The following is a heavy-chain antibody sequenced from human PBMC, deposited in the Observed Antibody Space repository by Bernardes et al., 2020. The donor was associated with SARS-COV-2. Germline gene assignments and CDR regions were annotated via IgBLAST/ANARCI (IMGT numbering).Heavy chain of an antibody. V-gene: IGHV2-5*02. CDR2: IYWDDDK. D-gene: IGHD3-16*02. CDR3: ARVEITFGGVIGQDAVDI. J-gene: IGHJ3*02. Sequence: SGPTLVKPTQTLTLTCTFSGFSLSTRRLGVGWIRQPPGKALEWLAVIYWDDDKRYSPSLNSRLTITKDTSKNQVVLTMTNMDPVDTGTYYCARVEITFGGVIGQDAVDIWGQGTMVTVSS. CDR1: GFSLSTRRLG.